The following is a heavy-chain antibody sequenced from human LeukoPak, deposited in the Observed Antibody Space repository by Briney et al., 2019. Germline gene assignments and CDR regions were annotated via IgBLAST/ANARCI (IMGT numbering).Heavy chain of an antibody. CDR3: ARSWPDTAMVSSLHYDY. D-gene: IGHD5-18*01. V-gene: IGHV1-2*02. CDR2: INPNSGGT. Sequence: ASVKVSCKASGYTFTGYYIHWLRQAPGQGLEWMGWINPNSGGTNYAQKFQGLVTMSRDTSITTAYMELNRLISDDTAVYYCARSWPDTAMVSSLHYDYWGQGTLVTVSS. CDR1: GYTFTGYY. J-gene: IGHJ4*02.